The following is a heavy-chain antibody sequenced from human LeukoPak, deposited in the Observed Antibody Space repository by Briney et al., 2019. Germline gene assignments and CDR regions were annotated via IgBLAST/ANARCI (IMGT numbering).Heavy chain of an antibody. CDR2: ISAYNGNT. CDR3: ARGTFKDIVVVPAAIRGYYYYYMDV. J-gene: IGHJ6*03. D-gene: IGHD2-2*02. Sequence: ASVKVSCKASGYTFTSYGISWVRQAPGQGLEWMGWISAYNGNTNYAQKLQGRVTMTTDTSTSTAYMELSSLRSEDTAVYYCARGTFKDIVVVPAAIRGYYYYYMDVWGKGTTVTVSS. CDR1: GYTFTSYG. V-gene: IGHV1-18*01.